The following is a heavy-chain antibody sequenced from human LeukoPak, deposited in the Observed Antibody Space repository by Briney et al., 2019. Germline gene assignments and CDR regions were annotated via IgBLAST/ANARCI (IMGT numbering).Heavy chain of an antibody. Sequence: ASVKVSCKASGYTFTSYGISWVRQAPGQGLEWMGWINPNSGGTNYAQKFQGRVTMTRDTSISTAYMELSRLRSDDTAVYYCARGGLGLEDAFDIWGQGTMVTVSS. CDR1: GYTFTSYG. V-gene: IGHV1-2*02. D-gene: IGHD7-27*01. CDR3: ARGGLGLEDAFDI. J-gene: IGHJ3*02. CDR2: INPNSGGT.